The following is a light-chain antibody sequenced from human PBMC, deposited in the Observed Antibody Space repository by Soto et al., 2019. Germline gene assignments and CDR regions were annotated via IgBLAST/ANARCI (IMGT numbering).Light chain of an antibody. CDR1: QSISSY. CDR2: AAS. CDR3: QQYYSCPWT. Sequence: TNSPSTXSAPPGNSVTIPCRASQSISSYLTWYQQKPRKAXKXXXYAASTLKSGVPPRFSGSGSGTDFTLTIRGLQSEDFATYYCQQYYSCPWTVGEGTKVDI. J-gene: IGKJ1*01. V-gene: IGKV1-8*01.